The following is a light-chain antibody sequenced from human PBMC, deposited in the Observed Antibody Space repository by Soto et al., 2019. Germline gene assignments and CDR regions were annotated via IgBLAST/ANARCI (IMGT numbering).Light chain of an antibody. CDR3: QQYNSYPIT. CDR2: KAS. J-gene: IGKJ5*01. CDR1: QSINSW. V-gene: IGKV1-5*03. Sequence: DFQMTQSPSTLSASVGDRVTITCRASQSINSWLAWYQQKPGKAPKLLIYKASNLESGVSSRFSGSGSGTEFTLTISSLQPDDFATYYCQQYNSYPITFGQGTRLEI.